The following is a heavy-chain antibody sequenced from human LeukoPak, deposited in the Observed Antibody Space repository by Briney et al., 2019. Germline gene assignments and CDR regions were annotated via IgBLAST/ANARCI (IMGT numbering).Heavy chain of an antibody. V-gene: IGHV4-34*01. D-gene: IGHD1-14*01. CDR2: INHSGST. CDR1: GGSFSGYY. Sequence: SETLSLTCAVYGGSFSGYYWSWIRQPPGKGLEWIGEINHSGSTNYNPSLKSRVTISVDTSKNQFSLKLSSVTAADTAVYYCARITPRALKTANNWFDPWSQGTLVTVSS. CDR3: ARITPRALKTANNWFDP. J-gene: IGHJ5*02.